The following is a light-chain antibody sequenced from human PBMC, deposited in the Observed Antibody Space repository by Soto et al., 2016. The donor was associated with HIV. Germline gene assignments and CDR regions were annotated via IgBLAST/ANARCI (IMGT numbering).Light chain of an antibody. CDR3: QMWDSSSDHVV. CDR1: KIGSKS. V-gene: IGLV3-21*03. CDR2: DNV. Sequence: SYELTQSFSVSVAPGKTANITCGGNKIGSKSVHWYQQKPGQAPVLVVYDNVDRPSGIPDRFSGSSSENTAILTISRAEAGDEADYYCQMWDSSSDHVVFGGGTKLTVL. J-gene: IGLJ2*01.